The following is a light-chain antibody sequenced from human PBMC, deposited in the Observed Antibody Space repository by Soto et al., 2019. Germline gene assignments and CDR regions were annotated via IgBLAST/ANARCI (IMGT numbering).Light chain of an antibody. V-gene: IGKV3-15*01. J-gene: IGKJ1*01. Sequence: EIVMTQSPATLSVSPGERVTVSCRASQSVNNKVAWYQQKPGQAPRLIIYAASTRATGIPDRFSGSGSGTEFTLTISSLQSEDFAVYYCQQYNGWPPFTFGQGTKV. CDR1: QSVNNK. CDR3: QQYNGWPPFT. CDR2: AAS.